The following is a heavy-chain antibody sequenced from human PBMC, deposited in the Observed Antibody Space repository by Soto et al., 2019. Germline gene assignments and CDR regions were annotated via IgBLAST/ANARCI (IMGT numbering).Heavy chain of an antibody. Sequence: PGGSLRLSCAASGFTFSSYAMSWVRQAPGKGLEWVSAISGSGGSTYYADSVKGRFTISRDNSKNTLYLQMNSLRAEDTAVYYCAKSWVSWGSGIVRGYYYYGMDVWGQGTTVTVPS. J-gene: IGHJ6*02. D-gene: IGHD3-10*01. V-gene: IGHV3-23*01. CDR2: ISGSGGST. CDR3: AKSWVSWGSGIVRGYYYYGMDV. CDR1: GFTFSSYA.